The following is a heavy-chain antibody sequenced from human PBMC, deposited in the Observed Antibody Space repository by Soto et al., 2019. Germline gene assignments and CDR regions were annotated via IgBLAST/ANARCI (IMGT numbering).Heavy chain of an antibody. J-gene: IGHJ4*02. Sequence: PGGSLRLSCAASGFTFSSSAMTWVSQAPGKGLEWFSAITGSGGDTYYADSVKGRFAISRDNSKNTLYLQMDSLRAGGTAVYFCAKSTGFRGGICSWGQGNQVTVPS. D-gene: IGHD2-15*01. CDR2: ITGSGGDT. CDR1: GFTFSSSA. V-gene: IGHV3-23*01. CDR3: AKSTGFRGGICS.